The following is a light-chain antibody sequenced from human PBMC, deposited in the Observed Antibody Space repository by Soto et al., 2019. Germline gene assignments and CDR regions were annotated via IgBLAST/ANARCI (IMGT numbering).Light chain of an antibody. V-gene: IGKV1-9*01. CDR1: QGINNY. J-gene: IGKJ4*01. CDR2: AAS. Sequence: DIQLTQSPSFLSASVGDRVTITCRASQGINNYLAWYQQQPGKAPKLLIYAASTLQSGVPSRFSGSGSGTAFTLTITTLQPEDFATYYCQHHDSYPLTFGGGTKVEIK. CDR3: QHHDSYPLT.